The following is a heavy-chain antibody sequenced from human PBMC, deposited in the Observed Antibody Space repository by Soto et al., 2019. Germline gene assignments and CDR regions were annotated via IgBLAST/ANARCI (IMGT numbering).Heavy chain of an antibody. J-gene: IGHJ6*02. CDR3: ARDLCPFGSGSACPKFGLDF. CDR1: GYTFTGHY. D-gene: IGHD3-10*01. CDR2: LKSDNGGA. V-gene: IGHV1-2*02. Sequence: QVQLVQSGAEVKPPGASVTVSCKASGYTFTGHYMHWVRQVSGKGLEYLGWLKSDNGGAYFAPKFQGRVTFTRDTSTTTAYMELSGLRSDDTAVYFCARDLCPFGSGSACPKFGLDFWGQGTTVTVSS.